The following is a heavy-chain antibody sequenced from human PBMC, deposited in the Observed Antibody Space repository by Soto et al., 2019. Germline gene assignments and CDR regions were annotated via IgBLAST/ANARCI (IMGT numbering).Heavy chain of an antibody. D-gene: IGHD2-2*01. V-gene: IGHV4-59*01. CDR3: ARAFGSTMPSLF. Sequence: TLSLTCTVSGGYISSYYWTWIRQPPGKGLEWIGYIYYSGSTNYNPSLKSRVTMSIDTSKNQFSLKLSSVTAADTAVYYCARAFGSTMPSLFWGQGTLVTVSS. CDR2: IYYSGST. CDR1: GGYISSYY. J-gene: IGHJ4*02.